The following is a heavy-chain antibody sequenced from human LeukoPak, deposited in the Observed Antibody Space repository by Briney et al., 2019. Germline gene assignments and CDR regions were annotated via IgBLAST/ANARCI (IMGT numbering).Heavy chain of an antibody. CDR3: ARSIAARFDY. D-gene: IGHD6-6*01. Sequence: SETLSLTCAVYGGSFSGYYCSWIRQPPGKGLEWIGEINHSGSTNYNPSLKSRVTISVDTSKNQFSLKLSSVTAADTAVYYCARSIAARFDYWGQGTLVTVSS. J-gene: IGHJ4*02. CDR2: INHSGST. V-gene: IGHV4-34*01. CDR1: GGSFSGYY.